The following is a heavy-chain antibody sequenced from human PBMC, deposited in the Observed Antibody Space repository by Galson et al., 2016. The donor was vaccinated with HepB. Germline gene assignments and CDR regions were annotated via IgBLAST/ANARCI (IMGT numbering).Heavy chain of an antibody. Sequence: SLRLSCAASGFTFNDYAISWVRQAPGKGLEWVSSISGRGDRTNYADSVKGRFAISRDNSKNTVYLQMNSLRAEDTAVYYCAKDRVFYRLTPRDFDSWGQGTLVTVSS. V-gene: IGHV3-23*01. D-gene: IGHD3-10*01. CDR2: ISGRGDRT. J-gene: IGHJ4*02. CDR3: AKDRVFYRLTPRDFDS. CDR1: GFTFNDYA.